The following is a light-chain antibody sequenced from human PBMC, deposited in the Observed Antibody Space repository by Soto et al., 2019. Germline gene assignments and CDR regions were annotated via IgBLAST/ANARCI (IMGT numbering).Light chain of an antibody. V-gene: IGKV1-39*01. CDR2: DAS. CDR1: QTISTY. Sequence: DIQMTQSPSSLSASVGDRVTITCRASQTISTYLNWYQQKPGKAPRLLIYDASSLLSGVPSRFSGSGSGTDFTLTISDLQSEDFAVYYCQQYNNWPPYTFGQGTKVDIK. J-gene: IGKJ2*01. CDR3: QQYNNWPPYT.